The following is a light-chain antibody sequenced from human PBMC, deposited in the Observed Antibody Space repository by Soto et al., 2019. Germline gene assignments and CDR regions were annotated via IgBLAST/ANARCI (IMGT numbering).Light chain of an antibody. CDR1: SSNIGAGYD. V-gene: IGLV1-40*01. Sequence: VLTQPPSVSGAPWQRVTISCTGSSSNIGAGYDVHWYQQLPGTAPKLLIYGNSNRPSGVPDRFSGSKSGTSASLAITGLQAEDEAGYYCQSYDSSLSGYVFGTGTKVTVL. J-gene: IGLJ1*01. CDR3: QSYDSSLSGYV. CDR2: GNS.